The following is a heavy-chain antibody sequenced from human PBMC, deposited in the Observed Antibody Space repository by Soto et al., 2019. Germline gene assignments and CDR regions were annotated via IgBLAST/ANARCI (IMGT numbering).Heavy chain of an antibody. CDR1: GDSVSSNSAA. CDR2: TYYRSKWYN. D-gene: IGHD6-19*01. V-gene: IGHV6-1*01. CDR3: ARAGPQISYSSGSNWFDP. Sequence: QVQLQQSGPGLVKPSQTLSLTCAISGDSVSSNSAAWNWIRQSPSRGLEWLGRTYYRSKWYNDYAVSVKSRITINPDTSKNQFSLQLNSVTPEDTAVYYCARAGPQISYSSGSNWFDPWGQGTLVTVSS. J-gene: IGHJ5*02.